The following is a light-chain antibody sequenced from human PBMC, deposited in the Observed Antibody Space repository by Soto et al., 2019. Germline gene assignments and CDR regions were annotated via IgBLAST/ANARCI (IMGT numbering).Light chain of an antibody. CDR2: DAS. CDR1: SSDVGGYKY. V-gene: IGLV2-14*03. CDR3: SSYTNNNTMV. J-gene: IGLJ2*01. Sequence: QSAPTQPASVSGSPGQSITISCTGTSSDVGGYKYVSWYQHHPGKAPKLMIYDASNRPAGVSHRFSGSKSGNTAALTISGLQAEDEADYYCSSYTNNNTMVFGGGTKVTVL.